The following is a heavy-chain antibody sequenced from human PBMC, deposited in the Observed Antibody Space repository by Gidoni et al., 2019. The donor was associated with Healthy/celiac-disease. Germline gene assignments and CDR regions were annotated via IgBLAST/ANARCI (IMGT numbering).Heavy chain of an antibody. J-gene: IGHJ4*02. D-gene: IGHD6-13*01. CDR1: GFTFSGYG. Sequence: QVQLVESGGGVVQPGRSLRLSCAASGFTFSGYGMHWVRQAPGKGLEWVAVIWYDGINKYYADSVKGRFTISRDNSKNTLYLQMNSLRAEDTAVYYCARVAAGIAAPDYWGQGTLVTVSS. CDR3: ARVAAGIAAPDY. V-gene: IGHV3-33*01. CDR2: IWYDGINK.